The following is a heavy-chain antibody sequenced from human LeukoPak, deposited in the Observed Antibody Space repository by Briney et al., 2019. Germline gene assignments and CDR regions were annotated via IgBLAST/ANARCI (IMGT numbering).Heavy chain of an antibody. J-gene: IGHJ4*02. CDR2: IYTSGST. CDR1: GGSTSSYY. CDR3: AREMSRVGYFDY. D-gene: IGHD5/OR15-5a*01. V-gene: IGHV4-4*07. Sequence: SETLSLTCTVSGGSTSSYYWSWIRQPAGKGLERIGRIYTSGSTNYNPSLKSRVTMSVDTSKNQFSLKLSSVTAADTAVYYCAREMSRVGYFDYWGQGTLVTVSS.